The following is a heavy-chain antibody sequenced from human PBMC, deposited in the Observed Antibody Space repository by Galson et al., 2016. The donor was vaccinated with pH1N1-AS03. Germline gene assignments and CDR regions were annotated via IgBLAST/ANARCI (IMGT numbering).Heavy chain of an antibody. V-gene: IGHV1-2*02. J-gene: IGHJ3*01. Sequence: SVKVSCKASGYTFTGNYLHWVRQAPGQGLEWVGWINPNSGDTSYAQKFQGRVIMTRDTSISAAFLELSRLRSDDTAVFYCARVLFGIGRGVPIAFDLWGQGTVVTVS. D-gene: IGHD3-10*01. CDR1: GYTFTGNY. CDR3: ARVLFGIGRGVPIAFDL. CDR2: INPNSGDT.